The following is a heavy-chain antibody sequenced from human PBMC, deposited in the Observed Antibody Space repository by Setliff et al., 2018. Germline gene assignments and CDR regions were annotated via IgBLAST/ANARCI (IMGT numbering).Heavy chain of an antibody. J-gene: IGHJ4*02. CDR2: INPDGSTT. CDR1: GISISGRY. Sequence: HPGGSLRLSCAGSGISISGRYMHWVRQVPGKGPQWICRINPDGSTTSYADSVKGRFTISRDNAKNTVYLQMNSLRAEDTAVYYCARVASGWWWFDYWGQGTLVTV. D-gene: IGHD6-19*01. V-gene: IGHV3-74*01. CDR3: ARVASGWWWFDY.